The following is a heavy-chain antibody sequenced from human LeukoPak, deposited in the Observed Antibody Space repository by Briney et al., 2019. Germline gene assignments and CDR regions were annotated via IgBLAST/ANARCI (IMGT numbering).Heavy chain of an antibody. CDR1: GFTFDDYG. V-gene: IGHV3-20*04. J-gene: IGHJ4*02. CDR2: INWNGGST. CDR3: ARVREYYDSSGYYFDY. Sequence: GGSLRLSCAAFGFTFDDYGMSWVRQAPGKGLEWVSGINWNGGSTGYADSVKGRFTISRDNAKNSLYLQMNSLRAEDTALYYCARVREYYDSSGYYFDYWGQGTLVTVSS. D-gene: IGHD3-22*01.